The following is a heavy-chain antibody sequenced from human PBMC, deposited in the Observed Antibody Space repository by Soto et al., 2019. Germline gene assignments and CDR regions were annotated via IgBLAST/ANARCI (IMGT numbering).Heavy chain of an antibody. Sequence: AASVKVSCKASGYTFTSYDINWVRQATGQGLEWMGWMNPNSGNTGYAQKFQGRVTMTRNTSISTAYMELSSLRSEDAAVYYCARGSKGSSSWYVYYYGMDVWGQGTTVTVSS. V-gene: IGHV1-8*01. D-gene: IGHD6-13*01. CDR2: MNPNSGNT. CDR3: ARGSKGSSSWYVYYYGMDV. J-gene: IGHJ6*02. CDR1: GYTFTSYD.